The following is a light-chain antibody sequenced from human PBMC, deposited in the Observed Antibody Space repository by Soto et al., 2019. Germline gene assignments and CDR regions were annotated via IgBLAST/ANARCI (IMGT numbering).Light chain of an antibody. CDR2: AAS. CDR3: LQDYNYPWT. V-gene: IGKV1-6*01. J-gene: IGKJ1*01. Sequence: ALQMTQSPSSLSASVGDRVTITCRASQAIRNDLGWYQQKPGKAPKLLIYAASTLQSGVPSRFSGSGSGTDFTLTISSLQPEDFATYYCLQDYNYPWTFGQGTKVEIK. CDR1: QAIRND.